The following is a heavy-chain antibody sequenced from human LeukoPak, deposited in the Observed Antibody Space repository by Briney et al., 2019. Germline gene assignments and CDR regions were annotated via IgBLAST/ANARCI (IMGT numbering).Heavy chain of an antibody. J-gene: IGHJ4*02. CDR1: GFTFSSYA. Sequence: GGSLRLSCAASGFTFSSYAMSWVRQAPGKGLEWVSAISGSGGSTYYADSVKGRFTISRDNSKNTLYLQMDSLRAEDTAVYYGAKAECGSCYTGDYWGQGTLVTVSS. CDR3: AKAECGSCYTGDY. CDR2: ISGSGGST. V-gene: IGHV3-23*01. D-gene: IGHD2-15*01.